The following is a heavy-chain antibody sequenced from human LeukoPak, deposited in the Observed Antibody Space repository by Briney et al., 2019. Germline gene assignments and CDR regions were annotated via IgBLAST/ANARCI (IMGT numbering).Heavy chain of an antibody. CDR1: GFTFSNAW. CDR3: TTDRREYSYGSGSLSDY. J-gene: IGHJ4*02. V-gene: IGHV3-15*01. CDR2: IKSKTDGGTI. D-gene: IGHD5-18*01. Sequence: GGSLRLSCAASGFTFSNAWMSWVRQAPGKGLEWVGRIKSKTDGGTIDYAAPVKGRFTISRDDSKNTLYLQMNSLKTEDTAVYYCTTDRREYSYGSGSLSDYWGQGTLVTVSS.